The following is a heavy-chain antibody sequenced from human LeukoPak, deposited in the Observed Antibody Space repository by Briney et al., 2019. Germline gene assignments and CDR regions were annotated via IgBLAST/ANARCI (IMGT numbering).Heavy chain of an antibody. Sequence: PSETLSLTCAVYGGSFSGYYWSWIRQPPGKGLEWIGEINHSGSTNYNPSLKSRVTISVDTSKNQFSLKLSSVTAADTVVYYCARGRRLQALNWFDPWGQGTLVTVSS. CDR2: INHSGST. V-gene: IGHV4-34*01. J-gene: IGHJ5*02. D-gene: IGHD5-24*01. CDR1: GGSFSGYY. CDR3: ARGRRLQALNWFDP.